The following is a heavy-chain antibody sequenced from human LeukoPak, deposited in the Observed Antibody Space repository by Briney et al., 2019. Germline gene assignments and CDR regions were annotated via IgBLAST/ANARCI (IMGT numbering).Heavy chain of an antibody. D-gene: IGHD2-15*01. V-gene: IGHV3-7*01. Sequence: GGSLRLSCEASGVRFSSFWMSWVRQAPGKGPEWVANINQESSEKYYVDSVRGRFTISRDNAKNSLSLQMNSLRVEDTAVYYCAREVDRSFGYWGQGDLVTVSS. J-gene: IGHJ4*02. CDR3: AREVDRSFGY. CDR2: INQESSEK. CDR1: GVRFSSFW.